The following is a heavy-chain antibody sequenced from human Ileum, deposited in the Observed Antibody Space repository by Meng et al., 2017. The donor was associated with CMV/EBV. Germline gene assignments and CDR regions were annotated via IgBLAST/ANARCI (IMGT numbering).Heavy chain of an antibody. J-gene: IGHJ2*01. CDR2: IYSTGST. CDR3: ARGPYSSTWNYWHFDL. Sequence: QVQLQESGPGLVTPSGXLSLTCXAPGGSITSYYWSWIRQPAGKGLEWIGRIYSTGSTNYNPNPSLKSRVTISIDTSKNQFSLKLTSVTAADTAVYYCARGPYSSTWNYWHFDLWCRGTMVTVSS. CDR1: GGSITSYY. V-gene: IGHV4-4*07. D-gene: IGHD6-13*01.